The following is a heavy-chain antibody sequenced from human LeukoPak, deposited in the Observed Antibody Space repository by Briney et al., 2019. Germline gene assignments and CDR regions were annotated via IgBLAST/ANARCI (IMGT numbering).Heavy chain of an antibody. D-gene: IGHD3-22*01. CDR1: GFTFSSYA. J-gene: IGHJ6*02. Sequence: GRSLRLSCAASGFTFSSYAMHWVRQAPGKGLEWVAVISYDGSNKYYADSVKGRFTISRDNSKNTLYLQMNSLRAEDTAVYYCARDLAYDSSGNHYGMDVWGQGTTVTVSS. V-gene: IGHV3-30*04. CDR3: ARDLAYDSSGNHYGMDV. CDR2: ISYDGSNK.